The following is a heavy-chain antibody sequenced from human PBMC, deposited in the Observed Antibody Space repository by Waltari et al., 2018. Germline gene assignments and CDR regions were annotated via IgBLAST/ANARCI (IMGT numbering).Heavy chain of an antibody. CDR1: GGTFSSYA. V-gene: IGHV1-69*05. CDR2: IIPIFGTA. CDR3: ASSEWLLYPPADYYYGMDV. Sequence: QVQLVQSGAEVKKPGSSVKVSCKASGGTFSSYAISWVRQAPGQGLEWMGGIIPIFGTANYAQKFQGRVTITTDESTSTAYMELSSLRSEDTAVYYCASSEWLLYPPADYYYGMDVWGQGTTVTVSS. J-gene: IGHJ6*02. D-gene: IGHD3-3*01.